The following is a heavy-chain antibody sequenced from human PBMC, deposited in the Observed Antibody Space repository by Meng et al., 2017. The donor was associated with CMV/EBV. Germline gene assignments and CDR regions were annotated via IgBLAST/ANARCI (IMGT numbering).Heavy chain of an antibody. V-gene: IGHV4-61*01. D-gene: IGHD1-26*01. CDR1: GGSVSSGSYY. Sequence: GSLRLSCTVSGGSVSSGSYYWSWIRQPPGKGLEWIGDIYYSGSTNYNPSLKSRVTISVDTSKNQFSLKLSSVTAADTAVYYCARGWELQYWGQGTLVTVSS. CDR2: IYYSGST. J-gene: IGHJ4*02. CDR3: ARGWELQY.